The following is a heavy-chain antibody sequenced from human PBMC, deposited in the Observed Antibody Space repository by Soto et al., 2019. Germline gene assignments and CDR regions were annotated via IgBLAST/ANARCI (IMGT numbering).Heavy chain of an antibody. Sequence: QVQLVQSGAEVKKPGASVKVSCKASGYTFTSYAMHWVRQAPGQRLEWMGWINAGNGNIKYSQKFQGRVTISRDTSASTAYMELSSLRSEDTAVYYCARARTYIAVAGKTHLPYYFDSWGQGTLVTVSS. CDR2: INAGNGNI. D-gene: IGHD6-19*01. CDR3: ARARTYIAVAGKTHLPYYFDS. CDR1: GYTFTSYA. J-gene: IGHJ4*02. V-gene: IGHV1-3*01.